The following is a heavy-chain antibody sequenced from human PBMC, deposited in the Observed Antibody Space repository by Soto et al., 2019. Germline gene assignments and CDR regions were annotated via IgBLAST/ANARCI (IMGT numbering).Heavy chain of an antibody. Sequence: GGSLRLSCPASGFKFSNYDMSWVRQAPGKGLEWVSLISATGGGTYYADSVKGRFTISRDNSHNTLYLQVHSLTAEDTAVYYCAKDRRAGGNSAFYFDFWGQGAQVTVS. CDR1: GFKFSNYD. D-gene: IGHD3-16*01. CDR3: AKDRRAGGNSAFYFDF. V-gene: IGHV3-23*01. CDR2: ISATGGGT. J-gene: IGHJ4*02.